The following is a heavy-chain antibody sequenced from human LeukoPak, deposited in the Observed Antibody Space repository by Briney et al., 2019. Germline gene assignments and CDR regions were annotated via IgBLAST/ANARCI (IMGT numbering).Heavy chain of an antibody. V-gene: IGHV3-53*01. CDR1: GFTVSSNY. CDR2: IYSGGST. J-gene: IGHJ4*02. CDR3: ARHVPYYYDSSGYYLTRELDAGYDY. D-gene: IGHD3-22*01. Sequence: GGSLRLSCAASGFTVSSNYMSWVRQAPGKGLEWVSVIYSGGSTYYADSVKGRFTISRDNSKNTLYLQMNSLGAEDTAVYYCARHVPYYYDSSGYYLTRELDAGYDYWGQGTLVTVSS.